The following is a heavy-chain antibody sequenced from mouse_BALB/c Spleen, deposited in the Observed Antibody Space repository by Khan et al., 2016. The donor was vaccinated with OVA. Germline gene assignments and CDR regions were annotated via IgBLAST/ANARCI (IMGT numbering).Heavy chain of an antibody. V-gene: IGHV5-9*03. CDR2: ISSGGDTT. D-gene: IGHD2-3*01. J-gene: IGHJ3*01. CDR3: ARSNSDAFAY. CDR1: GFSFSSFS. Sequence: EVELVESGGGLVKPGGSLKLSCAVSGFSFSSFSMYWVRQPPEKRLEWVATISSGGDTTFYSDSVKGRFTITRDTAKNNLSLQMSRLRSEDTTLSYCARSNSDAFAYWGQGTLVTVSA.